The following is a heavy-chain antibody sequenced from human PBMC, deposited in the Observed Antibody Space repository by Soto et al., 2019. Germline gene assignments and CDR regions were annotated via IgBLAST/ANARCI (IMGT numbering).Heavy chain of an antibody. J-gene: IGHJ4*02. CDR3: ATTLIAVATYFDY. Sequence: PGGSLRLSCAASGFTFSSYGMHWVRQAPGKGLEWVAVISYDGSNKYYADYVKGRFTISRDNSKNTLYLQMNSLRAEDTAVYYCATTLIAVATYFDYWGQGTLVTVSS. CDR1: GFTFSSYG. CDR2: ISYDGSNK. V-gene: IGHV3-30*03. D-gene: IGHD6-19*01.